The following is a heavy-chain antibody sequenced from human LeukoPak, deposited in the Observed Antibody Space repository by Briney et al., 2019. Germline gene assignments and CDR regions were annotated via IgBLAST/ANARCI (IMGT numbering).Heavy chain of an antibody. J-gene: IGHJ4*02. CDR2: INPNSSGT. V-gene: IGHV1-2*02. D-gene: IGHD6-19*01. Sequence: GASVKVSCKASGYTFTGYYMHWVRQAPGQGLEWMGWINPNSSGTNYAQKFQGRVTMTRDTSISTTYMELSRLRSDDTAVYYCARGGPSGWYVLGLFDYWGQGTLVTVSS. CDR3: ARGGPSGWYVLGLFDY. CDR1: GYTFTGYY.